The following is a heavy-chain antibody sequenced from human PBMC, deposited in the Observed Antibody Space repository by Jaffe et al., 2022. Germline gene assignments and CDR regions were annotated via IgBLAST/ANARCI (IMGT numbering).Heavy chain of an antibody. CDR3: ARVGSRGREPKHGDYHWFDP. V-gene: IGHV4-59*01. D-gene: IGHD4-17*01. CDR2: IYYSGST. CDR1: GGSISSYY. Sequence: QVQLQESGPGLVKPSETLSLTCTVSGGSISSYYWSWIRQPPGKGLEWIGYIYYSGSTNYNPSLKSRVTISVDTSKNQFSLKLSSVTAADTAVYYCARVGSRGREPKHGDYHWFDPWGQGTLVTVSS. J-gene: IGHJ5*02.